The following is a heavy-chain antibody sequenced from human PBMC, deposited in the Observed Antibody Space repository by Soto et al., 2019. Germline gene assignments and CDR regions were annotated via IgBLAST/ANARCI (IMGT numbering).Heavy chain of an antibody. CDR2: INPNSGGT. CDR1: GYTFTGYY. V-gene: IGHV1-2*02. D-gene: IGHD3-22*01. CDR3: ARGDYYDSSGWFDP. J-gene: IGHJ5*02. Sequence: ASVKVSCKASGYTFTGYYMHWVRQAPGQGLEWMGWINPNSGGTNYAQKFQGRVTMTRDTSISTAYMELCRLRSDDTAVYYCARGDYYDSSGWFDPWGQGTLVTVSS.